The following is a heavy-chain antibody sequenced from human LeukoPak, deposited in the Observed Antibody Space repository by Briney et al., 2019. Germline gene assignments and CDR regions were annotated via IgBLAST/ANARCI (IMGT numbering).Heavy chain of an antibody. CDR2: ISGSGGST. V-gene: IGHV3-23*01. D-gene: IGHD3-10*01. J-gene: IGHJ4*02. CDR3: AKALLWFGDQKYYLDY. CDR1: GFTFSSYA. Sequence: GGSLRLSCAASGFTFSSYAMSWVRQAPGKGLEWVSAISGSGGSTYYADSVKGRFTISRDNSKNTLYLQMNSLRAEDTAVYYCAKALLWFGDQKYYLDYWGQGTLVTVSS.